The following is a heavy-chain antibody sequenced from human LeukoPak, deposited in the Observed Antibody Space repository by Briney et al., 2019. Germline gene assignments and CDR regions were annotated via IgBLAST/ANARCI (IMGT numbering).Heavy chain of an antibody. CDR1: GFAFTTYA. V-gene: IGHV3-23*01. CDR2: ISASAGST. Sequence: GGSLRLSCAASGFAFTTYAMGWVRQAPGKGLEWVSVISASAGSTYYADSVKGRFTVSRDNSRNTLYLQMNSLRADDTAVYYCAPRSGYYDSSGYYGHWGQGTLVTVSS. J-gene: IGHJ4*02. D-gene: IGHD3-22*01. CDR3: APRSGYYDSSGYYGH.